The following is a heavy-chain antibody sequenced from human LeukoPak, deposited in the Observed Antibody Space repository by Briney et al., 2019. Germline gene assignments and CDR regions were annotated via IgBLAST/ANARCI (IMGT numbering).Heavy chain of an antibody. CDR1: GYTFTIDD. CDR2: MNANSGNT. D-gene: IGHD3-22*01. V-gene: IGHV1-8*01. J-gene: IGHJ6*02. Sequence: ASVRVSFKASGYTFTIDDINWVRQAPGEGGGWMGWMNANSGNTGYAQKFQGRVTITRNTTISKAYMEKSSLRSEDPAVYYCARGPYYYDSSGYYCRYGMDVWGQGTTVTVSS. CDR3: ARGPYYYDSSGYYCRYGMDV.